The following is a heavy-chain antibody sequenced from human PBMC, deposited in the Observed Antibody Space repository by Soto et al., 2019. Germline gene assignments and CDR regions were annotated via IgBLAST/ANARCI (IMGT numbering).Heavy chain of an antibody. CDR3: ARHAGGYYGMDV. CDR2: IYHSGST. CDR1: GGSISSGGYS. V-gene: IGHV4-30-2*01. Sequence: PSETLSLTCAVSGGSISSGGYSWSWIRQPPGKGLEWIGYIYHSGSTYYNPSLKSRVTISVDRSKNQFSLKLSSVTAADTAVYYCARHAGGYYGMDVWGQGTTVTV. J-gene: IGHJ6*02.